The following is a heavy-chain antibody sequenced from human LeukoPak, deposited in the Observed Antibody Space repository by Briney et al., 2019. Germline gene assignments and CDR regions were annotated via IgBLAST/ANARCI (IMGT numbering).Heavy chain of an antibody. J-gene: IGHJ5*02. CDR3: ARVRDIVVVPAATRNWFDP. CDR1: GGTFSSYT. CDR2: IIPILGIA. D-gene: IGHD2-2*01. V-gene: IGHV1-69*02. Sequence: GSSVKVSCKXSGGTFSSYTISWVRQAPGQGLEWMGRIIPILGIANYAQKFQGRVTITADNSTSTAYMELSSLRSEDTAVYYCARVRDIVVVPAATRNWFDPWGQGTLVTVSS.